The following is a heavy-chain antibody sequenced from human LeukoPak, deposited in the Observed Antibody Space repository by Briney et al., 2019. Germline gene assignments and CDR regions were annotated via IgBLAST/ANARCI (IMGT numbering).Heavy chain of an antibody. V-gene: IGHV4-59*01. J-gene: IGHJ3*02. D-gene: IGHD2/OR15-2a*01. CDR1: GGSITSDH. Sequence: KPSETLSLTCTVSGGSITSDHWNWIRQPPGKGLEWIGCIYYSGSTYYNPSLKSRVTISVDMSKNQFSLRLTSVTAADTAVYYCARKNDFDIWGQGTLVTVSS. CDR2: IYYSGST. CDR3: ARKNDFDI.